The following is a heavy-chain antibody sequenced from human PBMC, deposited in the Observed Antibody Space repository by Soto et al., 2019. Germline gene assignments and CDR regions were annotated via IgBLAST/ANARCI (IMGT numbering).Heavy chain of an antibody. D-gene: IGHD2-2*01. CDR2: ISAYNGNT. J-gene: IGHJ1*01. V-gene: IGHV1-18*01. Sequence: ASVKVSCKASGYTFTSYGISWVRQAPGQGLEWMGWISAYNGNTNYAQKIQGRVTMTTDTSTSTAYMELRSLRSDDTAVYYCASRDCSSTSCYLGDFQHWGQGTLVTVSS. CDR3: ASRDCSSTSCYLGDFQH. CDR1: GYTFTSYG.